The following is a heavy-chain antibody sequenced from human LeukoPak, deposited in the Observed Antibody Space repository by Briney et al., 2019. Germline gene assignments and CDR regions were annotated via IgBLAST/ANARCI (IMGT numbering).Heavy chain of an antibody. CDR3: ARHFHHYYMDV. V-gene: IGHV5-51*01. Sequence: GGSLRLSCKGSGYSFTSDWIGWVRQMPRKGLEWMGIIYPGDSDTRYSPSFQGQVTISADQSISTAYLQWSSLKASDTAIYYCARHFHHYYMDVWGKGTTVTVSS. J-gene: IGHJ6*03. CDR2: IYPGDSDT. CDR1: GYSFTSDW.